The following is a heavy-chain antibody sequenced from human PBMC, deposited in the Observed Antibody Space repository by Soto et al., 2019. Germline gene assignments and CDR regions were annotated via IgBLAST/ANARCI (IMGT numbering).Heavy chain of an antibody. V-gene: IGHV1-69*08. D-gene: IGHD3-16*01. Sequence: QVQLVQSGAEVKKPGSSVKVSCKASGGTFSSYTISWVRQAPGQGLEWMGRIIPILGIANYAQKFQGRVTRTADKSTSRACMELRSLRSEDTAVYYCARDQEVYGVDVWGYWGQGTLVTVSS. CDR3: ARDQEVYGVDVWGY. CDR1: GGTFSSYT. J-gene: IGHJ4*02. CDR2: IIPILGIA.